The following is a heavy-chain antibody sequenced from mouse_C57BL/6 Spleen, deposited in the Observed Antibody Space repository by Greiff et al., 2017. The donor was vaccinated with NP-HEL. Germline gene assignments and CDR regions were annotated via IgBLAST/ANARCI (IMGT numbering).Heavy chain of an antibody. Sequence: VKLMESGAELARPGASVKLSCKASGYTFTSYGISWVKQRTGQGLEWIGEIYPRSGNTYYNEKFKGKATLTADKSSSTAYMELRSLTSEDSAVYFCARPYYSNYDYYFDYWGQGTTLTVSS. CDR3: ARPYYSNYDYYFDY. J-gene: IGHJ2*01. D-gene: IGHD2-5*01. V-gene: IGHV1-81*01. CDR1: GYTFTSYG. CDR2: IYPRSGNT.